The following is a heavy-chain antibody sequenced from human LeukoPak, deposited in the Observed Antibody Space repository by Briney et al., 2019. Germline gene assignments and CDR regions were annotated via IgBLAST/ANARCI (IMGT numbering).Heavy chain of an antibody. CDR3: VRDGGVSGYDLLDY. CDR1: GFTFSNYW. V-gene: IGHV3-7*01. J-gene: IGHJ4*02. Sequence: GGSLRLSCAASGFTFSNYWMTWVRQAPGKGLEWVAHINQDGSEEHYMDSVKARFTISRDNAKNSLSLQMNSLRAEDTAVYYCVRDGGVSGYDLLDYWGQGTLVTASS. D-gene: IGHD5-12*01. CDR2: INQDGSEE.